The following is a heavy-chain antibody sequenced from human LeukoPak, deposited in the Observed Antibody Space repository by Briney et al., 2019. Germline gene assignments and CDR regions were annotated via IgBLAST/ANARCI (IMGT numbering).Heavy chain of an antibody. Sequence: ASVKVSCKASGYTFTDYYMHWVRQAPGQGLEWMGRINPNSGGSNYAQKFQGRVTMTTDTSTSTAYMELRSLRSDDTAVYYCARDSDRGRYCSGGSCPHYYYYGMDVWGQGTTVTVSS. CDR2: INPNSGGS. J-gene: IGHJ6*02. V-gene: IGHV1-2*06. D-gene: IGHD2-15*01. CDR1: GYTFTDYY. CDR3: ARDSDRGRYCSGGSCPHYYYYGMDV.